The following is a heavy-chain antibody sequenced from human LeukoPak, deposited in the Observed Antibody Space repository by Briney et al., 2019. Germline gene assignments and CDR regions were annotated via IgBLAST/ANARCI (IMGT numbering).Heavy chain of an antibody. Sequence: SVKVSCKASGGTFSNCAFIWVRQAPGQGLEWMGGIIPIFGTGNYAQKFQGRVTITADKSTSTAYMELSSLRSEDTAVYYCARGPEGFYYYYYMDVWGKGTTVTVSS. D-gene: IGHD3-3*01. CDR2: IIPIFGTG. V-gene: IGHV1-69*06. CDR3: ARGPEGFYYYYYMDV. J-gene: IGHJ6*03. CDR1: GGTFSNCA.